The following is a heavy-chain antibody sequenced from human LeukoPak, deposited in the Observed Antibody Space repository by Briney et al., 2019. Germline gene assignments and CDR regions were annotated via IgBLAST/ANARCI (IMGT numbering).Heavy chain of an antibody. CDR1: GYTFTGYY. V-gene: IGHV1-2*06. D-gene: IGHD6-13*01. Sequence: ASVKVSCKASGYTFTGYYMHWVRQAPGQGLEWMRRINPNSGGTNYAQKFQGRVTMTRDTSISTAYMELSRLRSDDTAVYYCARVDSSWWGDYYYYYMDVRGKGTTVTVSS. CDR3: ARVDSSWWGDYYYYYMDV. CDR2: INPNSGGT. J-gene: IGHJ6*03.